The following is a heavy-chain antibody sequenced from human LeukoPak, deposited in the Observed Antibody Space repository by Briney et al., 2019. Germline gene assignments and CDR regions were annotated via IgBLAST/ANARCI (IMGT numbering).Heavy chain of an antibody. J-gene: IGHJ1*01. V-gene: IGHV1-69*13. CDR3: AFTDSYDSSGFPFQH. D-gene: IGHD3-22*01. CDR1: GGTFSSYA. CDR2: VIPIFGTA. Sequence: SVKVSCKASGGTFSSYAISWVRQAPGQGLEWMGGVIPIFGTANYAQKFQGRVTITADESTSTAYMELSSLRSEDTAVYYCAFTDSYDSSGFPFQHWGQGTLVTVSS.